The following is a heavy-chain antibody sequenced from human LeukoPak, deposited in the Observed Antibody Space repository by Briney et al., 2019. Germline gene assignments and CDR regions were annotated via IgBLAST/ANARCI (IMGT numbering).Heavy chain of an antibody. D-gene: IGHD1-26*01. J-gene: IGHJ4*02. CDR3: ARDGGYSAFDY. CDR1: AFAFSHSW. Sequence: GGYLRLSCTASAFAFSHSWMTWVRQAPGKGLEFVANIKEDGGRENFASSVKGRFTISRDNAKDSLYLQMNNLRVEDTAVYYCARDGGYSAFDYWGQGALVTVSS. CDR2: IKEDGGRE. V-gene: IGHV3-7*01.